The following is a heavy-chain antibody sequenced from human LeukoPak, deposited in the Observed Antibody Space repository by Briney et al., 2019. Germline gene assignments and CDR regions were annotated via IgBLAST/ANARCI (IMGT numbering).Heavy chain of an antibody. V-gene: IGHV3-11*04. CDR1: GFTFTKFF. CDR3: ARDMVGATYFDY. J-gene: IGHJ4*02. Sequence: PGGSLRLSCAASGFTFTKFFMSWIRQAPGKGLEWVAYISSGGSTIFYADSVKGRFTISRENSKNTLYLQMNSLRAEDTAVYYCARDMVGATYFDYWGQGTLVTVSS. CDR2: ISSGGSTI. D-gene: IGHD1-26*01.